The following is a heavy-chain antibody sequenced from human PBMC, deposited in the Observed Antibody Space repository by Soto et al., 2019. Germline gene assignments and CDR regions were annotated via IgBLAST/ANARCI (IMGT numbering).Heavy chain of an antibody. CDR2: IYYSGST. J-gene: IGHJ4*02. CDR3: ARHIAVAGDIDY. CDR1: GGSISSYY. Sequence: SETLSLTCTVSGGSISSYYWSWIRQPPGKGLEWIGYIYYSGSTNYNPSLKSRVTISVDTSKDQFSLKLSSVTAADTAVYYCARHIAVAGDIDYWGQGTLVTVSS. V-gene: IGHV4-59*01. D-gene: IGHD6-19*01.